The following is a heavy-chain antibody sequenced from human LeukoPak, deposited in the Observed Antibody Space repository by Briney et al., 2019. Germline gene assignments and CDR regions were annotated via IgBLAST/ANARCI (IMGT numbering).Heavy chain of an antibody. V-gene: IGHV3-23*01. Sequence: GGSLRLSCAASGFTFSSYEMNWVRQAPGKGLEWVSAISGSGGSTYYADSVKGRFTISRDNSKNTLYLQMNSLRAEDTAVYYCAKKVGAITRSYYYYYYMDVWGKGTTVTISS. D-gene: IGHD1-26*01. CDR1: GFTFSSYE. CDR2: ISGSGGST. CDR3: AKKVGAITRSYYYYYYMDV. J-gene: IGHJ6*03.